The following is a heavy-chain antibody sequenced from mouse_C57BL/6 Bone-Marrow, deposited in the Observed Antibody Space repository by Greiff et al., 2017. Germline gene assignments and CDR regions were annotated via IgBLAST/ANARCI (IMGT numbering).Heavy chain of an antibody. Sequence: QVQLQQSGAELVKPGASVKISCKASGYAFSSYWMNWVKQRPGKGLEWIGQIYPGDGDTNYNGKFKGKATLTADKPSSTAYMQLSSLTSENAAVYFCARRDSSGYYFDYWGQGTTLTVSS. D-gene: IGHD3-2*02. CDR1: GYAFSSYW. CDR3: ARRDSSGYYFDY. V-gene: IGHV1-80*01. J-gene: IGHJ2*01. CDR2: IYPGDGDT.